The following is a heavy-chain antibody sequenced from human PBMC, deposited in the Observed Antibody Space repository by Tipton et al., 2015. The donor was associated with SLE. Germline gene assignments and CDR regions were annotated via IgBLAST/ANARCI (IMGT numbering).Heavy chain of an antibody. CDR1: GFPFISYG. D-gene: IGHD5-12*01. J-gene: IGHJ4*02. CDR2: IRYHGSDK. CDR3: AKDSGAYDFDY. Sequence: SLRLSCSASGFPFISYGMHWVRQAPGMGLEWVAFIRYHGSDKYYADSVKGRFTISRDNSKNTVFLQMNSLRPEDTAVYYCAKDSGAYDFDYWGQGTLVTVSS. V-gene: IGHV3-30*02.